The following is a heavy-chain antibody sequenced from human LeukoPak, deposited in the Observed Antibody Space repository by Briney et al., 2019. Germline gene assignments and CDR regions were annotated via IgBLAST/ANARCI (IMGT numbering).Heavy chain of an antibody. CDR2: ISGSGGST. Sequence: PGGSLRLSCAASGFTVSSNYMSWVRQAPGKGLEWVSAISGSGGSTYYADSVKGRFTISRDNSKNTLYLQMNSLRAEDTAVYYCATQTLYSGSYYVYFQHWGQGTLVTVSS. J-gene: IGHJ1*01. CDR1: GFTVSSNY. V-gene: IGHV3-23*01. CDR3: ATQTLYSGSYYVYFQH. D-gene: IGHD1-26*01.